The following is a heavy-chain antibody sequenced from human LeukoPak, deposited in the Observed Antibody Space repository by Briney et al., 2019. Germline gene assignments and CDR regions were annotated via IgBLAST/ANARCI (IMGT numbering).Heavy chain of an antibody. CDR1: GFTVNRNY. CDR2: INSDGSST. Sequence: GGSLRLSCAASGFTVNRNYMSWVRQAPGKGLEWVSRINSDGSSTSYADSVKGRLTISRDNAKSTLYLQMNSLRVEDTAVYYCARGDGYAQRDWGQGTLITVPS. D-gene: IGHD5-12*01. J-gene: IGHJ4*02. CDR3: ARGDGYAQRD. V-gene: IGHV3-74*01.